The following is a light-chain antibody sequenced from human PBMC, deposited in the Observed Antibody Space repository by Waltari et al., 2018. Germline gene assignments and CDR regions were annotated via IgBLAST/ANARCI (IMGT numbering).Light chain of an antibody. CDR3: CSYTGIYWV. V-gene: IGLV2-11*01. J-gene: IGLJ3*02. Sequence: QSALTQPRSVSGSPGQSVTISCTGTSSDVGGYNYVSWYQQHPGKTPKLMIYDVTKRPSGVPDRVSGSKSGNTASLAISGLQAEDEADYYCCSYTGIYWVFGGGTKLTVL. CDR1: SSDVGGYNY. CDR2: DVT.